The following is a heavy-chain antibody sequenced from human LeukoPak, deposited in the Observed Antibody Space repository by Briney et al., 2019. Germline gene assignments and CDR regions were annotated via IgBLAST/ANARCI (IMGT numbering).Heavy chain of an antibody. D-gene: IGHD5-18*01. CDR3: ARDGSTAMVPYFDY. CDR2: ISSSGSTI. V-gene: IGHV3-11*01. J-gene: IGHJ4*02. Sequence: PGGSLRLSCAASGFTFSDYYMSWIRQAPGKGLEWVSYISSSGSTIYYADSVKGRFTISRDNAKNSLYLQMNSLRAEDTAVYYSARDGSTAMVPYFDYWGQGTLVTVSS. CDR1: GFTFSDYY.